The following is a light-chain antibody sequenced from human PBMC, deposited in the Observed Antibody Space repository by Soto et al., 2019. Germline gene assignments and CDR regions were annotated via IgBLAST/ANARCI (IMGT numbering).Light chain of an antibody. J-gene: IGKJ4*01. CDR1: QSIRSW. V-gene: IGKV1-5*01. CDR2: AAS. Sequence: QMTESLSTISASVGDRVTMTCRASQSIRSWLSWYQQKPGKAPKRLSYAASSLQSGVPSRFSGSGSGTEFTLTISSLQPEDCASYYCLHYNSYPLTFGGGTKV. CDR3: LHYNSYPLT.